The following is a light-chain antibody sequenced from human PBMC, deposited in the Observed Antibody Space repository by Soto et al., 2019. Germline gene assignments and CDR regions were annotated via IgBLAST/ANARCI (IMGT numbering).Light chain of an antibody. V-gene: IGKV3-20*01. CDR1: QSVSSSY. CDR3: QQYGSSPLT. J-gene: IGKJ4*01. Sequence: EIVLTQSPGTLSLSAGERATLSFRASQSVSSSYLAWYQQKPGQAPRLLIYGASSRATGIPDRFSGSGSGTDFTLTISRLEPEDFAVYYCQQYGSSPLTFGGGTKVDI. CDR2: GAS.